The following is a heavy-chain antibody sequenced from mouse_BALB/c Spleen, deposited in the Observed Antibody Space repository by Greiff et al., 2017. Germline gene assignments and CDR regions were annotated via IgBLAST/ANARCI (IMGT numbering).Heavy chain of an antibody. D-gene: IGHD4-1*01. J-gene: IGHJ2*01. V-gene: IGHV5-12-1*01. CDR2: ISSGGGST. CDR3: ARQGNWVLDY. Sequence: EVMLVESGGGLVKPGGSLKLSCAASGFAFSSYDMSWVRQTPEKRLEWVAYISSGGGSTYYPDTVKGRFTISRDNAKNTLYLQMSSLKSEDTAMYYCARQGNWVLDYWGQGTTLTVSS. CDR1: GFAFSSYD.